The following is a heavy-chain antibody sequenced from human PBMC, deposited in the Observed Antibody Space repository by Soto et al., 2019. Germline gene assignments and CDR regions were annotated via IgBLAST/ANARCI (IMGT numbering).Heavy chain of an antibody. CDR2: IYYSGST. Sequence: PSETLSLTCTVSGGSVSSGSYYWSWIRQPPGKGLEWIGYIYYSGSTNYNPSLKSRVTISVDTSKNQFSLKLSSVTAADTAVYYCALGLSYHWNDDYYYYGMDVWGQGTTVTVSS. V-gene: IGHV4-61*01. CDR1: GGSVSSGSYY. D-gene: IGHD1-1*01. CDR3: ALGLSYHWNDDYYYYGMDV. J-gene: IGHJ6*02.